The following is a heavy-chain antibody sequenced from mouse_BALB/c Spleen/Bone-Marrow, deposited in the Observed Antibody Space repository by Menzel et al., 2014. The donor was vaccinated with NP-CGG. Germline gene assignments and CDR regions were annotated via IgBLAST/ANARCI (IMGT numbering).Heavy chain of an antibody. Sequence: EVMLVESGGGLVQPGGSRKLSCAASGFTFSSFGMHWVRRAPEKGLEWVAYISSGSSNINYADTAKGRFTIFRDNPKNTLFLQMTSLRSEDTAMYYCARWGYYYAMDYWGQGTSVTVSS. CDR1: GFTFSSFG. J-gene: IGHJ4*01. V-gene: IGHV5-17*02. CDR3: ARWGYYYAMDY. D-gene: IGHD2-2*01. CDR2: ISSGSSNI.